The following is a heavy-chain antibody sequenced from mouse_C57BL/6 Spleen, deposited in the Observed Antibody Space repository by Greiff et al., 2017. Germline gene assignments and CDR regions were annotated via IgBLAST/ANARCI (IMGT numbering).Heavy chain of an antibody. CDR2: INYDGSST. CDR3: ARATVDAMDY. V-gene: IGHV5-16*01. CDR1: GFTFSDYY. Sequence: EVKLVESEGGLVQPGSSMKLSCTASGFTFSDYYMAWVRQVPEKGLEWVANINYDGSSTYYLDSLKSRFIISRDNAKNILYLQMSSLKSEDTATYYCARATVDAMDYWGQGTSVTVSS. D-gene: IGHD1-1*01. J-gene: IGHJ4*01.